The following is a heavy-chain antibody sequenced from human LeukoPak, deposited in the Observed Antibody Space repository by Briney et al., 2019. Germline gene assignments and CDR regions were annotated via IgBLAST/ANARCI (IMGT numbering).Heavy chain of an antibody. CDR3: ASHRRRIAAAGNRDAFDI. V-gene: IGHV4-59*08. D-gene: IGHD6-13*01. J-gene: IGHJ3*02. CDR2: IYYSEST. Sequence: SETLSLTCTVSGGSISSYYWSWIRQPPGKGLESIGYIYYSESTNYNPSLKSRVTISVDTSKNQFSLKLSSVTAADTAVYYCASHRRRIAAAGNRDAFDIWGQGTMVTVSS. CDR1: GGSISSYY.